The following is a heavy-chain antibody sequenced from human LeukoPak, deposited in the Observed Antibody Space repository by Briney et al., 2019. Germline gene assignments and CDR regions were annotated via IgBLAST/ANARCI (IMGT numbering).Heavy chain of an antibody. V-gene: IGHV4-34*01. D-gene: IGHD3-3*01. CDR1: GGSFSGYY. CDR2: INHSGST. J-gene: IGHJ5*02. CDR3: ARGEDFWSGYYS. Sequence: PSETLSVTCAVYGGSFSGYYWSWIRQPPGKGLEWIGEINHSGSTNYNPSLKSRVTISVDTSKNQFSLKLSSVTAADTAVYYCARGEDFWSGYYSWGQGTLVTVSS.